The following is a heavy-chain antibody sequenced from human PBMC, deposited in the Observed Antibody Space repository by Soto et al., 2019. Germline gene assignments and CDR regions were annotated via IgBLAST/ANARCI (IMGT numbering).Heavy chain of an antibody. V-gene: IGHV3-53*01. CDR3: ARVRFLESLLPD. J-gene: IGHJ4*02. CDR1: GFTFSSYA. D-gene: IGHD3-3*01. Sequence: GGSLRLSCAASGFTFSSYAMSWVRQAPGKGLEWVSVIYSGGSTYYADSVKGRFTISRDNSKNTLYLQMNSLRAEDTPVYYCARVRFLESLLPDWGQGTLVTVSS. CDR2: IYSGGST.